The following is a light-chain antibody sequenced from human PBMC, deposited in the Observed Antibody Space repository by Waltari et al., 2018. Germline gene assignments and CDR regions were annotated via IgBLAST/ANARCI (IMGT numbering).Light chain of an antibody. CDR1: HGISANS. CDR3: QQYGISPFT. V-gene: IGKV3-20*01. J-gene: IGKJ3*01. Sequence: EIVLTQSPDTLSLSPGERATLSCMAGHGISANSLAWYQHKHGQPPRLLIFGASNWAAGVPDRFTGSGSGTDFTLTISGLEPEDFAVYYCQQYGISPFTFGAGTRVEIK. CDR2: GAS.